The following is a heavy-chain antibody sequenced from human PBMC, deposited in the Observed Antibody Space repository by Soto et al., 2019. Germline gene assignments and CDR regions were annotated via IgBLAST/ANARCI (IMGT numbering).Heavy chain of an antibody. CDR1: GFSFSGSW. D-gene: IGHD5-12*01. Sequence: DVQLVESGGGLVQPGGSLRLSCAASGFSFSGSWMSWVRQAPGRGLELVANINQDGSVKNYVDSVKGRFTISRDNAKNSVFLQMNGLRDADSGVYYCARDPGYSSFDYWGQGTLVTVSS. CDR2: INQDGSVK. V-gene: IGHV3-7*01. CDR3: ARDPGYSSFDY. J-gene: IGHJ4*02.